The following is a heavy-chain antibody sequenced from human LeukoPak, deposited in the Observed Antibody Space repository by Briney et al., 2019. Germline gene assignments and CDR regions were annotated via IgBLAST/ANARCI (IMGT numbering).Heavy chain of an antibody. V-gene: IGHV3-21*01. Sequence: GGSPRLSCAASGFTFSTYPMNWVRQAPGKGLEWVSSISSSGTYISYADSVKGRFTISRDNAKNSLYLQMSSLRAEDTAMYYCARDNVAWNDGHWFDPWGEGTLVTVSS. J-gene: IGHJ5*02. D-gene: IGHD1-1*01. CDR3: ARDNVAWNDGHWFDP. CDR1: GFTFSTYP. CDR2: ISSSGTYI.